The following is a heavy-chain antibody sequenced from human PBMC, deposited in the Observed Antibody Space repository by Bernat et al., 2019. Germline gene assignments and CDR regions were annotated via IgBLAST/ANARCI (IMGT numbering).Heavy chain of an antibody. CDR1: GGSFSGYY. D-gene: IGHD3-3*01. V-gene: IGHV4-34*01. Sequence: QVQLQQWGAGLLKPSETLSLTCAVYGGSFSGYYWSWIRQPLGKGLEWIGEINHSGSTNYNPSLKSRVTISVDTSKTQFSLKLSSVTAADTAVYYCARVPITIFGVDEGYYYYYYGMDVWGQGTTVTVSS. CDR3: ARVPITIFGVDEGYYYYYYGMDV. J-gene: IGHJ6*02. CDR2: INHSGST.